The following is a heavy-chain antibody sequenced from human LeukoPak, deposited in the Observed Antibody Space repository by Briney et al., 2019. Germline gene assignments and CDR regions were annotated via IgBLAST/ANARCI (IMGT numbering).Heavy chain of an antibody. V-gene: IGHV3-48*03. J-gene: IGHJ4*02. Sequence: GGSLRLSCAASGFTFSSYEMNWVRQAPGKGLEWVSYISSSGSTIYYADSVKGRFTISRDNAKNSLYLQMNSLRAEGTAVYYCARQLDRAAAGTLGYWGQGTLVTVSS. CDR3: ARQLDRAAAGTLGY. D-gene: IGHD6-13*01. CDR2: ISSSGSTI. CDR1: GFTFSSYE.